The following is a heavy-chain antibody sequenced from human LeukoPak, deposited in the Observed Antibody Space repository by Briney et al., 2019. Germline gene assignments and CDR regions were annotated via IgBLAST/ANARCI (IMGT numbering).Heavy chain of an antibody. Sequence: SETLSLTCTVSGGSINNYYWSWIRQPPGKGLEWIGYIHYTGSTYYNPSLRSRVTISVDTSKNQFSLKLSSVTAADTAVYYCARRPQQNWFDPWGQGTLVTVSS. CDR1: GGSINNYY. CDR2: IHYTGST. J-gene: IGHJ5*02. D-gene: IGHD6-13*01. V-gene: IGHV4-59*08. CDR3: ARRPQQNWFDP.